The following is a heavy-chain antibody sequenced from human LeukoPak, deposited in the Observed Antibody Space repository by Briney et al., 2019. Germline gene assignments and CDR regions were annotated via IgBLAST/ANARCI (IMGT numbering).Heavy chain of an antibody. CDR2: IYRSGPA. V-gene: IGHV4-4*07. CDR3: AREGNDSGDFLPFDY. Sequence: SETLSLTCSVSGGYISSYYWSWIWPPAGKGLEWIGRIYRSGPANYNSALASRATMSVDASNNQFSLKLSSVTAADTAVYYCAREGNDSGDFLPFDYWGQGTLVTVSS. CDR1: GGYISSYY. D-gene: IGHD4-17*01. J-gene: IGHJ4*02.